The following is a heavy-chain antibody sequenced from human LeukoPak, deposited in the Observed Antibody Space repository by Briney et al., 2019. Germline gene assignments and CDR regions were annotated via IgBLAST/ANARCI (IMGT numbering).Heavy chain of an antibody. Sequence: GGSLRLSCAASGFTFSSYSMNWVRQAPGKGLEWVSYISSSSSTIYYADSVKGRFTISRDNAKNSLYLQMNSLRAEDTAVYYCARPRGTGTPDYWGQGTLVTVSS. CDR1: GFTFSSYS. D-gene: IGHD1-7*01. J-gene: IGHJ4*02. V-gene: IGHV3-48*01. CDR2: ISSSSSTI. CDR3: ARPRGTGTPDY.